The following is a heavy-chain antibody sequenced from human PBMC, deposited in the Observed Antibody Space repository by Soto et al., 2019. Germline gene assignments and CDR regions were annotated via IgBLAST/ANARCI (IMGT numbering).Heavy chain of an antibody. V-gene: IGHV3-23*01. Sequence: HPGGSLRLSCAASGFTFSSYAMSWVRQAPGKGLEWVSAISGSGGSTYYADSVKGRFTISRDNSKNTLYLQMNSLRAEDTAVYYCAKLDGYIHTPFDYWGQGTLVTVSS. CDR1: GFTFSSYA. D-gene: IGHD5-12*01. CDR2: ISGSGGST. CDR3: AKLDGYIHTPFDY. J-gene: IGHJ4*02.